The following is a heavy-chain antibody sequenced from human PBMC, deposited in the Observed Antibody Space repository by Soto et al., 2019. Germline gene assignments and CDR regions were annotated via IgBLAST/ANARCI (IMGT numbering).Heavy chain of an antibody. D-gene: IGHD1-26*01. Sequence: ASVKVSCKASGYTFTSYGISWVRQAPGQGLEWMGWIDAGNGNTKYSQNFQGRVTISRDTSATTAYMELSSLRSEDTAVYYCARAPSDFGSYLLPAYWGQGTLVTVSS. J-gene: IGHJ4*02. CDR2: IDAGNGNT. CDR1: GYTFTSYG. V-gene: IGHV1-3*01. CDR3: ARAPSDFGSYLLPAY.